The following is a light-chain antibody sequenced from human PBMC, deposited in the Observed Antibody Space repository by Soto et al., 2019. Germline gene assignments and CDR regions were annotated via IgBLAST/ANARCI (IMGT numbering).Light chain of an antibody. Sequence: DIQLTQSPSSLSASVGDRVTITCRASQTISKSLNWYQQKPGKAPNLLIYGTSGLQSGVPSRFSGSGSGTGFTLTISSLQREDFATYYCQQSYSTPVAFGQGTKVDI. CDR1: QTISKS. CDR3: QQSYSTPVA. CDR2: GTS. J-gene: IGKJ1*01. V-gene: IGKV1-39*01.